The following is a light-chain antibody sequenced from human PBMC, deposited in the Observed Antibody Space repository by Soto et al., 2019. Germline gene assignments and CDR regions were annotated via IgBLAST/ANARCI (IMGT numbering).Light chain of an antibody. J-gene: IGKJ1*01. CDR1: QSVSSGY. CDR3: QQYSSSPRT. CDR2: GAS. Sequence: EIVLTQSPGTLSLSPGERATLSCRASQSVSSGYLAWYQQKPGQAPGLLIYGASSRATGIPDRFSGSGSGTVFTLTISRLEPEDFAVYYCQQYSSSPRTFGQGTKVEIK. V-gene: IGKV3-20*01.